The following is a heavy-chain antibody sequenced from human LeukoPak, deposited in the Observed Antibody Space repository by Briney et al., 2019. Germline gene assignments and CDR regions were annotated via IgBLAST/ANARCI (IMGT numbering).Heavy chain of an antibody. CDR1: GGSFNGYY. CDR2: INHSGST. J-gene: IGHJ4*02. D-gene: IGHD3-22*01. CDR3: ARGFDSSGSDFDY. Sequence: PSETLSLTCAVYGGSFNGYYWIWIRQPPGKGREGMGEINHSGSTNYNPSLKSRVTISVDTSKNQFSLKLSSATAADTAVYYCARGFDSSGSDFDYWGQGTLVTVSS. V-gene: IGHV4-34*01.